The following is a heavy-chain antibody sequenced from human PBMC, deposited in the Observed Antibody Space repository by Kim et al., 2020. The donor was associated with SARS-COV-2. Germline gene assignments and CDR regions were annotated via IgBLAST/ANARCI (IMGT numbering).Heavy chain of an antibody. CDR2: MSDSGLRT. CDR3: EASDY. Sequence: MSDSGLRTPYAHSVKGRFTISRDNSRSTLFLQMSYLRAEDTAIYYCEASDYWGQGSLVTVSS. J-gene: IGHJ4*02. V-gene: IGHV3-23*01.